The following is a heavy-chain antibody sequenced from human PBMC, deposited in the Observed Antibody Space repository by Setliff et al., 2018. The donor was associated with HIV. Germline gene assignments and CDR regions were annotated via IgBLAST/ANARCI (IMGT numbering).Heavy chain of an antibody. CDR3: AKGSLPSGYSYGFFDY. J-gene: IGHJ4*02. CDR1: GFTFSSYS. Sequence: PGGSLRLSCAASGFTFSSYSMNWVRQAPGKGLEWVSSISSSSSYIYYADSVKGRFTISRDNAKNSLFLQMNSLRAEDTAVYYCAKGSLPSGYSYGFFDYWGQGTLVTVSS. CDR2: ISSSSSYI. V-gene: IGHV3-21*01. D-gene: IGHD5-18*01.